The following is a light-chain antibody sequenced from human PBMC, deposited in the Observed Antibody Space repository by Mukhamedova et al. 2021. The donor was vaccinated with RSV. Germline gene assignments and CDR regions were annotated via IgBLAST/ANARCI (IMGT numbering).Light chain of an antibody. Sequence: WYQRRVHGRPPQLLIYAASILQSGVPSRFSGRGSGTDFTLTISNLQPEHFASYYCQQSFIFPPTFGGGTTVGLK. CDR3: QQSFIFPPT. V-gene: IGKV1-39*01. J-gene: IGKJ4*01. CDR2: AAS.